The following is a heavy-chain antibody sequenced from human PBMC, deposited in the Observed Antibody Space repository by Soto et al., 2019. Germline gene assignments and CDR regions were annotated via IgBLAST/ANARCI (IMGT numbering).Heavy chain of an antibody. CDR3: TGAYYDVSGYSLDP. V-gene: IGHV4-59*07. Sequence: SDTLSLTCSFSGFCISSGYWSWSRQPPGKGPEWIGNIYYGGSINYNPSLKSRVIISVDTAKNQFSLRLSSVSAADTAVYYCTGAYYDVSGYSLDPWGQGTSVTVSS. CDR1: GFCISSGY. J-gene: IGHJ5*02. CDR2: IYYGGSI. D-gene: IGHD3-22*01.